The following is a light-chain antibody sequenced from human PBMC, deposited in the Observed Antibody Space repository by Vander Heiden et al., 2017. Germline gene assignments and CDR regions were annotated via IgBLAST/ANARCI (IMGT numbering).Light chain of an antibody. CDR3: AAWDGSLKAWV. V-gene: IGLV1-44*01. CDR1: SSNIGSNA. Sequence: QSVLTQPPSASATPGQRVTISCSGSSSNIGSNAVSWYQQLPGMAPKFLIFSNNQRPSGVPDRFSGSKSGTSASMAISGLQSEDEADYYCAAWDGSLKAWVFGGGTKLTVL. CDR2: SNN. J-gene: IGLJ3*02.